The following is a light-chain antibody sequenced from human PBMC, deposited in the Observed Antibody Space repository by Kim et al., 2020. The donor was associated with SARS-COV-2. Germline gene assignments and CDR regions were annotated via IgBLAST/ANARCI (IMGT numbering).Light chain of an antibody. CDR3: QTWGSGIHV. J-gene: IGLJ3*02. V-gene: IGLV4-69*02. CDR2: LNSDGSL. CDR1: RGHTTNA. Sequence: ASVKLTCTLSRGHTTNAIAWHQQQPDKGPRYLMKLNSDGSLSKGDGIPDRFSGSSSGAERYLTISSLQSEDEADYYCQTWGSGIHVFGGGTKLTVL.